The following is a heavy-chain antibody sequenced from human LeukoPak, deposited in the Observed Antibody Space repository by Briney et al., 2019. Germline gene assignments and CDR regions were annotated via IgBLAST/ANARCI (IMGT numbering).Heavy chain of an antibody. V-gene: IGHV1-18*01. CDR2: ISAYNGNT. CDR1: GYTFTSYG. J-gene: IGHJ6*02. CDR3: AGGYSGYDTYYYYYGMDV. Sequence: ASVKVSCKASGYTFTSYGISWVRQAPGQGLEWMGWISAYNGNTNYAQKLRGRVTMTTDTSTSTAYMELRSLRSDDTAVYYCAGGYSGYDTYYYYYGMDVWGQGTTVTVSS. D-gene: IGHD5-12*01.